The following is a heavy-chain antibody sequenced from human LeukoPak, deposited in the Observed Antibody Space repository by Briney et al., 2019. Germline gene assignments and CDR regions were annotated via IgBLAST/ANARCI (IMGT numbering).Heavy chain of an antibody. J-gene: IGHJ4*02. CDR1: GYTFTSYY. D-gene: IGHD4-23*01. V-gene: IGHV1-46*01. Sequence: GASVKVSCKASGYTFTSYYMHWVRQAPGQGLEWMGIINPSGGSTSYAQKFQGRVTMTRDTSTSTVYMELSSLRSGDTAVYYCAREGPEGGNSAYFDYWGQGTLVTVSS. CDR2: INPSGGST. CDR3: AREGPEGGNSAYFDY.